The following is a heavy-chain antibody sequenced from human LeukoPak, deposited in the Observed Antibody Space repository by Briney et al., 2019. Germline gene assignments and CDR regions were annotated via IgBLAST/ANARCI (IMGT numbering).Heavy chain of an antibody. CDR2: IKQDGSEK. V-gene: IGHV3-7*05. CDR1: GFTFSSYW. CDR3: ARDRAYYDFWSGYRRGDYFDY. Sequence: GGSLRLSCAASGFTFSSYWMSWVRQAPGKGLEWVANIKQDGSEKYYVDSVKGRFTISRDNAKNSLYLQMNSLRAEDTAVYYCARDRAYYDFWSGYRRGDYFDYWGQGTLVTVSS. J-gene: IGHJ4*02. D-gene: IGHD3-3*01.